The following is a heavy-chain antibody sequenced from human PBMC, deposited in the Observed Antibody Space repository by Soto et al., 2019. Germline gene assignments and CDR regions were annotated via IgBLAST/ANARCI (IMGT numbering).Heavy chain of an antibody. V-gene: IGHV4-59*01. J-gene: IGHJ5*02. CDR2: IYYSGST. CDR3: ERDLGYSSRWYWFDP. D-gene: IGHD6-13*01. CDR1: GGSISSYY. Sequence: SETLSLTCTVSGGSISSYYWSWIRQPPGKGLEWIGYIYYSGSTNYNPSLKSRVTISGDTSKNQFSLKLRSVTAADTAVYSCERDLGYSSRWYWFDPWGQGTLVTGSS.